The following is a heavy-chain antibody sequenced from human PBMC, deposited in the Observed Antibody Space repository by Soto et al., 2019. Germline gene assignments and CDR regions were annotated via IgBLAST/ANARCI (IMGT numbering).Heavy chain of an antibody. CDR1: GFTFSAYE. CDR3: ARSPFLECN. V-gene: IGHV3-48*03. D-gene: IGHD3-3*02. J-gene: IGHJ4*02. CDR2: ISSSGNTI. Sequence: GGSLRLSCAASGFTFSAYEMNWVRQAPGKGLEWVSYISSSGNTIYYADSVKGRFTISRDNAKNSLFLQMNSLRVEDTAFYYCARSPFLECNWAQGTLVTVSS.